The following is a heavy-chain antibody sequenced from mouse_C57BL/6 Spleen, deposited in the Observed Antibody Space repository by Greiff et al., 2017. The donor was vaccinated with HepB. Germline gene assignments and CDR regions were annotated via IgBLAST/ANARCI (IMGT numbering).Heavy chain of an antibody. V-gene: IGHV1-9*01. J-gene: IGHJ1*03. CDR1: GYTFTGYW. CDR2: ILPGSGST. D-gene: IGHD2-10*01. Sequence: QVQLQQSGAELMKPGASVKLSCKATGYTFTGYWIEWVKQRPGHGLEWIGEILPGSGSTNYNEKFKGKATFPADTSSNTAYMQRSSLTTEDSAIYYCARNLLPLGYRDVGGTGTTGTVSS. CDR3: ARNLLPLGYRDV.